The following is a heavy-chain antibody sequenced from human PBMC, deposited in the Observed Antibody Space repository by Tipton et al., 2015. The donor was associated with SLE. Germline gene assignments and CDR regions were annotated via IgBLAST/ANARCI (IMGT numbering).Heavy chain of an antibody. V-gene: IGHV4-39*07. CDR3: TRVVAVAATHYYAMDA. CDR2: IYHSGST. J-gene: IGHJ6*02. CDR1: GDSIRSDIYY. Sequence: TLSLTCAISGDSIRSDIYYWGWIRQPPGKGLEWIGNIYHSGSTYYNPSLKSRLTISVDTSKNDFSLRINSVTAADTAVYYCTRVVAVAATHYYAMDAWGQGTTVTVSS. D-gene: IGHD2-15*01.